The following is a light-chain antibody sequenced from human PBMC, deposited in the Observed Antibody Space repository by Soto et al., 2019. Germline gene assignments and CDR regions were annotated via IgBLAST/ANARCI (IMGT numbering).Light chain of an antibody. J-gene: IGKJ3*01. CDR1: QGISSY. CDR3: QQLNSYPRVT. V-gene: IGKV1-9*01. Sequence: DIQLTQSPSFLSASVGDGVTITCRASQGISSYLAWYQQKPGKAPKLLIYAASTLQSGVPSRFSGSGSGTEFTLTISSLQPEDFATYYCQQLNSYPRVTFGPGTKVDIK. CDR2: AAS.